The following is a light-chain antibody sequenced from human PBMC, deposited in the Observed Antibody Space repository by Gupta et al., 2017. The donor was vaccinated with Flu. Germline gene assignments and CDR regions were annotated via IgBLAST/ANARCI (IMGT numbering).Light chain of an antibody. CDR1: QSVLYSSNNKNY. CDR3: QEYYSTPPYS. J-gene: IGKJ2*03. Sequence: DIVMTQSPDSLAVALGERVTINCRSSQSVLYSSNNKNYLAWYQQRPGQPPKLLIYWASTRESGASDRFSGSGSGTDFTLTISSLQAEDVAVYYCQEYYSTPPYSFGQGTKLEIK. CDR2: WAS. V-gene: IGKV4-1*01.